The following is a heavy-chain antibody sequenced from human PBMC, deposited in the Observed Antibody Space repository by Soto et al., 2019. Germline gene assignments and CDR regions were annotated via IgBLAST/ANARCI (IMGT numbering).Heavy chain of an antibody. CDR2: IYYSGST. Sequence: QVQLQESGPGLVKPSQTLSLTSTVSGVSISSGGYYWSWIRPHPGKALEWIGYIYYSGSTYYNPYLQSHVTISVDTSKNQFSLKLSSVTAADTAVYYCARDLEHDHYGDYVFYYWGQGTLVTVAS. J-gene: IGHJ4*02. D-gene: IGHD4-17*01. V-gene: IGHV4-31*01. CDR1: GVSISSGGYY. CDR3: ARDLEHDHYGDYVFYY.